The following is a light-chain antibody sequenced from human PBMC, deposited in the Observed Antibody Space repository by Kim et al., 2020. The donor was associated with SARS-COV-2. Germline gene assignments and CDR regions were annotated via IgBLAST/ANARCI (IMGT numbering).Light chain of an antibody. Sequence: DVQMTQSPSTLSASVGDRVTITCRASQSISSWLAWYQQKPGKAPKLLIYKASSLESGVPSRFSDSGSGTEFTLTISSLQAEDFATYFCQQYYSDWTFGQGTKVDIK. CDR1: QSISSW. CDR2: KAS. CDR3: QQYYSDWT. J-gene: IGKJ1*01. V-gene: IGKV1-5*03.